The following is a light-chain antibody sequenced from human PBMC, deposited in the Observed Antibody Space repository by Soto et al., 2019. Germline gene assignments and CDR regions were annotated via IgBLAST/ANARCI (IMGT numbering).Light chain of an antibody. CDR1: QSIGDF. CDR3: QQSSSSPFT. CDR2: AAS. J-gene: IGKJ3*01. Sequence: DIQMTQSPSSLSASVGDRVSITCRASQSIGDFLIWYQQKPGKAPKVLIYAASSLQSGVPSRFSGSGYGTDFTLTISSLQPEDFAAYHCQQSSSSPFTFGPGTKVDIK. V-gene: IGKV1-39*01.